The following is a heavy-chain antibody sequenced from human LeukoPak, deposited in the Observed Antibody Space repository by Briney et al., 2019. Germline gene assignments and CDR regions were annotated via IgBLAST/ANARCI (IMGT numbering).Heavy chain of an antibody. CDR3: ARAGTVEMTPLDY. Sequence: ASVKVSCKASGYTFTSYYMHWVRQAPGQGLEWMGIINPSGGSTSYAQKFQGRVTMTRDTSTSTAYMELRSLRSDDTAVYYCARAGTVEMTPLDYWGQGTLVTVSS. J-gene: IGHJ4*02. D-gene: IGHD5-24*01. CDR2: INPSGGST. CDR1: GYTFTSYY. V-gene: IGHV1-46*01.